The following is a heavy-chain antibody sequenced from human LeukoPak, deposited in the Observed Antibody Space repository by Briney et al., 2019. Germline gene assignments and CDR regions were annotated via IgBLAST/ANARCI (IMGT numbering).Heavy chain of an antibody. CDR3: ARVLSFGDTSDP. V-gene: IGHV3-7*01. D-gene: IGHD3-10*01. J-gene: IGHJ5*02. Sequence: GGSLRLSCEGSGFTFNKFWINWVRHVPGRGLEWVANISPDGSVRKYVDSVKGRFAISRDNAQNSVSLHMSSLIPDDTAIYYCARVLSFGDTSDPWGQGTHVIVSS. CDR1: GFTFNKFW. CDR2: ISPDGSVR.